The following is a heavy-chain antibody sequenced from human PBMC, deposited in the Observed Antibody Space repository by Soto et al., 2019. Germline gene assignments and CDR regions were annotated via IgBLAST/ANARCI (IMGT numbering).Heavy chain of an antibody. CDR3: AKRGGVVGGSEHPFFEY. Sequence: QVQPVESGGGVVQPGKSLRLSCAASGFIFSNYGMHWVRQAPGKGLEWVALISFDGKNRNYADSVKGRFTIYRDNPKNTLYLEMNSLRPEDTAFYYCAKRGGVVGGSEHPFFEYWGQGTLVTVSS. J-gene: IGHJ4*02. V-gene: IGHV3-30*18. CDR1: GFIFSNYG. D-gene: IGHD2-15*01. CDR2: ISFDGKNR.